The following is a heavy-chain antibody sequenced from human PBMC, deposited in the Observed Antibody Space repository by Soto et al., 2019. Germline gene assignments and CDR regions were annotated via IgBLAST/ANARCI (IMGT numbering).Heavy chain of an antibody. V-gene: IGHV1-69*13. J-gene: IGHJ5*02. D-gene: IGHD5-12*01. CDR2: IIPIFGTA. CDR1: GGTFSSYA. Sequence: SVKVSCKASGGTFSSYAISWVRQAPGQGLEWMGGIIPIFGTANYAQKFQGRVTITADESTSTAYMELSSLRSEDTAVYYCASNKDGYNKPYSWGQGTLVTVSS. CDR3: ASNKDGYNKPYS.